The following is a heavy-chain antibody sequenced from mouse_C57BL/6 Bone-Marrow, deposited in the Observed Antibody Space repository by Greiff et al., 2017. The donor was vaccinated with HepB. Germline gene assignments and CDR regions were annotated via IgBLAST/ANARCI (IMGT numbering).Heavy chain of an antibody. D-gene: IGHD2-10*02. V-gene: IGHV1-81*01. CDR3: ARCLDGYYAMDY. CDR2: IYPRSGHT. J-gene: IGHJ4*01. CDR1: GYTFTSYG. Sequence: VQLQQSGAELARPGASVKLSCKASGYTFTSYGISWVKQRTGQGLEWIGEIYPRSGHTYYNEKFKGKATLTADKSSSTAYMELRSLTSEDSAVYFCARCLDGYYAMDYWGQGTSVTVSS.